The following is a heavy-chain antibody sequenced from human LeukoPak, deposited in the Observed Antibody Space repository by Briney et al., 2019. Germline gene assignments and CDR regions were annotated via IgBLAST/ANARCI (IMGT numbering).Heavy chain of an antibody. D-gene: IGHD3-10*01. CDR2: IYYSGST. Sequence: SETLSLTCTVSGGSIGSYYWSWIRQPPGKGLEWIGYIYYSGSTNYNPSLKSRVTISVDTSKNQFSLKLSSVTAADTAMYYCARDQGYYGSGSYYHVWGQGILVTVSS. CDR1: GGSIGSYY. J-gene: IGHJ4*02. V-gene: IGHV4-59*01. CDR3: ARDQGYYGSGSYYHV.